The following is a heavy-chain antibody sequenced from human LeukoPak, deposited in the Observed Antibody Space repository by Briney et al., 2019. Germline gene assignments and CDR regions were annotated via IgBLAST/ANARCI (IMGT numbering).Heavy chain of an antibody. CDR1: GGSISSSSYY. Sequence: PSETLSLTCTVSGGSISSSSYYWSWIRQPPGKGLEWIGYIYYSGSTNYNPSLKSRVTISVDTSKNQFSLKLSSVTAADTAVYYCARQAGMPLWVDYWGQGTLVTVSS. J-gene: IGHJ4*02. V-gene: IGHV4-61*05. CDR2: IYYSGST. D-gene: IGHD2-2*01. CDR3: ARQAGMPLWVDY.